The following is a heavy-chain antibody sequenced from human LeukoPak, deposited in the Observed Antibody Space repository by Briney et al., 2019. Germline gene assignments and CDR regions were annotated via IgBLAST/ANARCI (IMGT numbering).Heavy chain of an antibody. D-gene: IGHD6-19*01. V-gene: IGHV4-59*12. CDR1: GGSISNYY. J-gene: IGHJ4*02. CDR2: IYYSGST. Sequence: SETLSLTCTVSGGSISNYYWSWIRQPPGKGLEWIGYIYYSGSTNYNPSLKSRVTISVDTSKNQFSLNLSSVTAADTAVYYCARGHSSGFQRNWGQGTLVTVSS. CDR3: ARGHSSGFQRN.